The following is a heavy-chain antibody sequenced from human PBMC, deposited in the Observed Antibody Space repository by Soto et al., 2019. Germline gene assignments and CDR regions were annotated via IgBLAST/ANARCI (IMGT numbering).Heavy chain of an antibody. V-gene: IGHV3-21*01. CDR3: ARGIVGATIPFDY. J-gene: IGHJ4*02. Sequence: GGSLRLSCAASGFTFSSYIMNWVRQAPGKGLEWVSSISSSSSYIYYADSVKGRFTISRDNAKNSLYLQMNSLRAEDTAVYYCARGIVGATIPFDYWGQGTLVTVSS. CDR1: GFTFSSYI. CDR2: ISSSSSYI. D-gene: IGHD1-26*01.